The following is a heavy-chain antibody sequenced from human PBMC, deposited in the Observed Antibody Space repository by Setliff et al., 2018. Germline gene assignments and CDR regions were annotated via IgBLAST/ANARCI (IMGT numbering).Heavy chain of an antibody. V-gene: IGHV1-69-2*01. J-gene: IGHJ4*02. D-gene: IGHD1-1*01. CDR3: AIDYGPTGTPYH. Sequence: ASVKVPCKASGYSFNDFYMHWVRQVPGEGLEALGRIDPRDDFTVYAERFKDRLTITADTSTDTSYMEMSSLRFEDTAVYYCAIDYGPTGTPYHWGQGTPVTVSS. CDR1: GYSFNDFY. CDR2: IDPRDDFT.